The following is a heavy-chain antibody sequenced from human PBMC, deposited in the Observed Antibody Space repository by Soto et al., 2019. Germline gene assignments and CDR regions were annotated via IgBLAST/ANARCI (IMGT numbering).Heavy chain of an antibody. CDR2: VNPIVGMS. Sequence: QVDLVQSGAEVKKPGSSVKVSCTASEGTFYSYTLTWVRQAPGQRPEWVGRVNPIVGMSTSASKFQGRVTLTADKSTSKAYMDLTGLKSDDTAVDDCATSYGSGSTHRDSWGQGTLVTVSS. J-gene: IGHJ4*02. V-gene: IGHV1-69*02. CDR1: EGTFYSYT. D-gene: IGHD3-10*01. CDR3: ATSYGSGSTHRDS.